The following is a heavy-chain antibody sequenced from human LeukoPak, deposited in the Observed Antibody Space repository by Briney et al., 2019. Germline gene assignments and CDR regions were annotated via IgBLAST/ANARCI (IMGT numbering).Heavy chain of an antibody. V-gene: IGHV3-23*01. Sequence: GGSLRLSCAASGFTFSSYSMNWVRQAPGKGLEWVSAISGSGGSTYYADSVKGRFTISRDDSKNTLYLHMTSLRAEDTAVYYCTNSDDYGDYWGQGTLVTVSS. J-gene: IGHJ4*02. CDR3: TNSDDYGDY. CDR1: GFTFSSYS. CDR2: ISGSGGST.